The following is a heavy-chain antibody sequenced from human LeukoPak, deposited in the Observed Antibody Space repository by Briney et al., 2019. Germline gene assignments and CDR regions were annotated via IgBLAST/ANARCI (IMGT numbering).Heavy chain of an antibody. CDR1: GGSISNFY. Sequence: PSETLSLTCTVSGGSISNFYWNWIRQPPGKGLEWIGYIYYSGSTNYNPSLKSRVTISVYTSKNQFSLKLSSVTAADTAVYYCARLKYYYDSSGYRAEYFQHWGQGTLVTVSS. CDR2: IYYSGST. D-gene: IGHD3-22*01. CDR3: ARLKYYYDSSGYRAEYFQH. J-gene: IGHJ1*01. V-gene: IGHV4-59*01.